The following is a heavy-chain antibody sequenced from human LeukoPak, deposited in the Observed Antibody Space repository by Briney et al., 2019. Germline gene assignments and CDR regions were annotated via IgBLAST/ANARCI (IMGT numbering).Heavy chain of an antibody. Sequence: PSETLSLTCAVYGGSFSGYYWSWIRQPPGKGLEWIGEINHSGSTNYNPSLKSRVTISVDTSKNQFSLKLSSVTAADTAVYYCARGYDSSGHYCPSDYWGQGTLVTVSS. D-gene: IGHD3-22*01. V-gene: IGHV4-34*01. CDR1: GGSFSGYY. CDR2: INHSGST. J-gene: IGHJ4*02. CDR3: ARGYDSSGHYCPSDY.